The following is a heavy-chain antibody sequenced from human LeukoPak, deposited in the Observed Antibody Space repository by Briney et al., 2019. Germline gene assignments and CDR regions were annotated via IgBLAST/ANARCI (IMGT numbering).Heavy chain of an antibody. D-gene: IGHD2-15*01. V-gene: IGHV4-34*01. CDR3: ARGVMCSGGSCYLPLDY. J-gene: IGHJ4*02. Sequence: PSETLSLTRAVYGGSFSGYYWSWIRQPPGKGLEWIGEINHSGSINYNPSLKSRVTISVDTSKNQFSLKLSSVTAADTAVYYCARGVMCSGGSCYLPLDYWGQGTLVTVSS. CDR2: INHSGSI. CDR1: GGSFSGYY.